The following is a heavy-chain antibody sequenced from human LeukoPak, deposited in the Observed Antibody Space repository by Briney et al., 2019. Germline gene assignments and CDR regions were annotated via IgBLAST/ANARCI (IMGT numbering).Heavy chain of an antibody. V-gene: IGHV4-59*04. J-gene: IGHJ5*02. D-gene: IGHD1-1*01. CDR2: IYHSGST. CDR1: GGSISSYY. Sequence: SETLSLTCTVSGGSISSYYWSWIRQPPGKGLEWIGSIYHSGSTYYNSSLKSRVTMSVDTSKNHFSLKLSSVTAADTAVYYCARAFSTGTLNWFDPWGQGTLVTVSS. CDR3: ARAFSTGTLNWFDP.